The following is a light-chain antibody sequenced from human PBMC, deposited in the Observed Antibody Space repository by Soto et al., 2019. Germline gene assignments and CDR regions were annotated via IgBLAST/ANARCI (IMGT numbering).Light chain of an antibody. CDR1: QSISSW. Sequence: DIQMTQSPSTLSASVGDRVTITCRASQSISSWLAWYQQKPGTAPKLLIYKASTLQSGVPSRFSGSGSGTEFTHTISSLQPDDSATYYCQQYNYNWTFGQGTKVEIK. CDR2: KAS. J-gene: IGKJ1*01. CDR3: QQYNYNWT. V-gene: IGKV1-5*03.